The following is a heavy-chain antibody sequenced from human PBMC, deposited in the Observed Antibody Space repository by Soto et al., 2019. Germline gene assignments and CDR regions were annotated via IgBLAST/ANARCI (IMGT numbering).Heavy chain of an antibody. D-gene: IGHD2-15*01. J-gene: IGHJ4*02. Sequence: ASVKVSCKASGYTFTSYGISWVRQAPGQGLEWMGWISAYNGNTNYAQKLQGRVTMTTDTSTSTAYMELRSLRSDDTAVYYCARVVMGYCSGGSCLKDYWGQGTLVTVSS. CDR3: ARVVMGYCSGGSCLKDY. CDR2: ISAYNGNT. CDR1: GYTFTSYG. V-gene: IGHV1-18*01.